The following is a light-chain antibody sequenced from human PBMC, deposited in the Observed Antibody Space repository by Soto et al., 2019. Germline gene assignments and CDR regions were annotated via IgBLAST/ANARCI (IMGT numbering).Light chain of an antibody. Sequence: SVLTQPASVSGSPGQSITISCTGTSSDVGGYNYVSWYQQHPGKAPKLMIYDVSNRPSGVSNRFSGSKSGNTASLTISGLQAEYEADYYCSSYTSSSTLVVFGGGTKLTVL. V-gene: IGLV2-14*01. CDR1: SSDVGGYNY. CDR3: SSYTSSSTLVV. CDR2: DVS. J-gene: IGLJ2*01.